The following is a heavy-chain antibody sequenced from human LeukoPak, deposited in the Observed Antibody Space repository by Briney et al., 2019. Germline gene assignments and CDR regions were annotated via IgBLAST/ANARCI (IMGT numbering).Heavy chain of an antibody. D-gene: IGHD6-19*01. CDR1: GGSISSSNW. Sequence: PSETLSLTCAVSGGSISSSNWWSWVRQPPGKGLEWIGEIHHSGSTYYNPSLKSRVTISVDTSKNQFSLKLSSVTAADTAVYYCARTSSSGLVGGYYFDYWGQGTLVTVSS. CDR2: IHHSGST. CDR3: ARTSSSGLVGGYYFDY. J-gene: IGHJ4*02. V-gene: IGHV4-4*02.